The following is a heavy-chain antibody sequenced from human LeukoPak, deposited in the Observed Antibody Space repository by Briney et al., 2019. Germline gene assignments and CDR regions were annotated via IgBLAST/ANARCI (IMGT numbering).Heavy chain of an antibody. D-gene: IGHD6-19*01. CDR3: ARHRLPSSGWYLGYFDY. V-gene: IGHV4-39*01. CDR2: IYYSGST. Sequence: SETLSLTCTVSGGSISSSSYYWGWIRQPPGKGLEWIGSIYYSGSTYYNPSLKSRVTISVDTPKNQFSLKLSSVTAADTAVYYCARHRLPSSGWYLGYFDYWGQGTLVTVSS. J-gene: IGHJ4*02. CDR1: GGSISSSSYY.